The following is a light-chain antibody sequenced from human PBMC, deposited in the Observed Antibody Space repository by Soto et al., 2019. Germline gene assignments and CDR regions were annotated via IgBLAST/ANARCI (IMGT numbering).Light chain of an antibody. J-gene: IGLJ1*01. CDR3: SSYTSSSTLVV. Sequence: QSVLTKPASVSGSPGQSITISCTGTSSDVGGYNYVSWYQQHPGKAPKLMIYDVSNRPSGVSNRFSGSKSGNTASLTISGLQAEDEADYYCSSYTSSSTLVVFGTGTKVT. CDR2: DVS. V-gene: IGLV2-14*01. CDR1: SSDVGGYNY.